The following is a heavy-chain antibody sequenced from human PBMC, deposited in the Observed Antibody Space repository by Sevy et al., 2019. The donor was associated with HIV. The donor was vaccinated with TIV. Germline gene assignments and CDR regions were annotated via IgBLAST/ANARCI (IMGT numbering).Heavy chain of an antibody. CDR3: ATSRYCSGGSCYGADYYYGMDV. CDR2: IWYDGSNK. Sequence: GGSLRLSCAASGFTFSSDGMHWGRQAQGKGLGRVAFIWYDGSNKYYADSVKGRFTISRDNSQKTPYLQMNSLRAEDTAVYYCATSRYCSGGSCYGADYYYGMDVWGQGTTVTVSS. V-gene: IGHV3-30*02. D-gene: IGHD2-15*01. J-gene: IGHJ6*02. CDR1: GFTFSSDG.